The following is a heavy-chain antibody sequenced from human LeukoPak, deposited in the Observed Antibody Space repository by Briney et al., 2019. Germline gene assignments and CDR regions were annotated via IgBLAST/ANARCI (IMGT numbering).Heavy chain of an antibody. CDR2: ISGSGGST. V-gene: IGHV3-23*01. CDR1: GFTFSSYA. J-gene: IGHJ4*02. D-gene: IGHD5-18*01. Sequence: GASLRLSCAASGFTFSSYAMSWVRQAPGKGLEWVSAISGSGGSTYYADSVKGRFTISRDNSKNTLYPQMNSLRAEDTAVYYCAQHPSWIQLWDYFDYWGQGTLVTVSS. CDR3: AQHPSWIQLWDYFDY.